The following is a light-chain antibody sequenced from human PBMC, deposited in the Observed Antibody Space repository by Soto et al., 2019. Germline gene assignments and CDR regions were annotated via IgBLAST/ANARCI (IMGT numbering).Light chain of an antibody. Sequence: QSVLTQPASVSGTPGQSITISCTGSNSDVGIYDFVSWYQHHPGRAPKLIVSEVSHRPSGVSNRFSGSKSGNTASLTISGLQAEDEADYYCSSYTSSSPCVFGTGTKVTVL. CDR2: EVS. J-gene: IGLJ1*01. CDR1: NSDVGIYDF. V-gene: IGLV2-14*01. CDR3: SSYTSSSPCV.